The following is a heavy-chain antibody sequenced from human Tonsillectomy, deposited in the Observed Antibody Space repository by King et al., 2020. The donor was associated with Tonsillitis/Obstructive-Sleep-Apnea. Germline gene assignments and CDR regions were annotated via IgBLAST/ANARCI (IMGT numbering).Heavy chain of an antibody. J-gene: IGHJ5*02. Sequence: VQLVESGGGVGRPGGSLRLSCAASGFIFDDYGMSWVRQAPGKGLEWFSGMNWKGGSTGYADSVKARFTITRDNDKNSLDPQMNSLRAEDTALYYWAEVHHYYGALLTNWFDPWGQGTLVTVSS. V-gene: IGHV3-20*04. D-gene: IGHD3-10*01. CDR1: GFIFDDYG. CDR2: MNWKGGST. CDR3: AEVHHYYGALLTNWFDP.